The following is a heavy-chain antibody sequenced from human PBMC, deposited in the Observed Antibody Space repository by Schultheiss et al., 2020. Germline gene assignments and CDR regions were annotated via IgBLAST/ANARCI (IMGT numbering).Heavy chain of an antibody. CDR1: GGSISSGGYY. CDR2: IYHSGST. CDR3: ARVVAATRYETPYGMDV. V-gene: IGHV4-61*08. D-gene: IGHD2-15*01. Sequence: SETLSLTCTVSGGSISSGGYYWSWIRQHPGKGLEWIGYIYHSGSTNYNPSLKSRVTMSVDTSKNQFSLKLSSVTAADTAVYYCARVVAATRYETPYGMDVWGQGTTVTVSS. J-gene: IGHJ6*02.